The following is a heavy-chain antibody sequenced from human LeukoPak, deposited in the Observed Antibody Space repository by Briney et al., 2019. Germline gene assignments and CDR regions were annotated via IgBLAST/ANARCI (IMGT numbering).Heavy chain of an antibody. CDR2: VFYNGAT. J-gene: IGHJ4*02. Sequence: SETLSLTCIVSGGSISSSIYYWAWVRQPPGKGLEWIGTVFYNGATQYSPSLRSRVTISIDTSTNQFSLKLTSVTAADTALYYCARPSYGSGSGVDYWGQGTLVTVSS. D-gene: IGHD3-10*01. V-gene: IGHV4-39*07. CDR1: GGSISSSIYY. CDR3: ARPSYGSGSGVDY.